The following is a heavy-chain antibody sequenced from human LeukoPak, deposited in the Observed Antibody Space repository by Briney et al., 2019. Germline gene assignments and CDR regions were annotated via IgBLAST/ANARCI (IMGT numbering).Heavy chain of an antibody. CDR2: INHSGST. V-gene: IGHV4-34*01. J-gene: IGHJ3*02. Sequence: SETLSLTCAVYGGSFSGYYRSWIRQPPGKGLEWIGEINHSGSTNYNPSLKSRVTISVDTSKNQFSLKLSSVTAADTAVYYCARRLTMIVVARSDAFDIWGQGTMVTVSS. CDR1: GGSFSGYY. D-gene: IGHD3-22*01. CDR3: ARRLTMIVVARSDAFDI.